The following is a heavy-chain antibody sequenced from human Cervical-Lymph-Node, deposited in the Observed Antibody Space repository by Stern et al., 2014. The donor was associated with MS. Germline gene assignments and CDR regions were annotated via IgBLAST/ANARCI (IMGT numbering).Heavy chain of an antibody. Sequence: VQLVESGGGVVQPGRSLRLSCAASGFTFSNYGMHWVRQAPGKGLEWVAVIWPDGSNKTYAGSVKGRFTISRDNSKNMLFLQTNSLRVEDTAVYYCARGRNYGSFDFWGQGTLVTVSS. D-gene: IGHD3-16*01. CDR2: IWPDGSNK. CDR1: GFTFSNYG. J-gene: IGHJ4*02. CDR3: ARGRNYGSFDF. V-gene: IGHV3-33*01.